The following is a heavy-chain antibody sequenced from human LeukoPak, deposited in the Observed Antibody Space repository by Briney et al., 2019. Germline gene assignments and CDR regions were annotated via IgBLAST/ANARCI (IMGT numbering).Heavy chain of an antibody. J-gene: IGHJ5*02. D-gene: IGHD3-3*01. CDR3: ASLTIFGVLGWFDP. CDR2: INARGNS. V-gene: IGHV4-61*02. CDR1: GDSMTNNNYY. Sequence: SETLSLTCSVSGDSMTNNNYYWTWIRQPAGRGLEWIGRINARGNSKYNPSLMSRVSMSLDTSKKQLSLRLTSVTAADTAVYYCASLTIFGVLGWFDPWGQGTLVTVSS.